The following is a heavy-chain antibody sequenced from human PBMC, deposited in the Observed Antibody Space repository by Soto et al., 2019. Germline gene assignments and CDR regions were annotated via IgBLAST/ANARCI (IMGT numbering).Heavy chain of an antibody. CDR3: SIHGARTGVSFDY. D-gene: IGHD7-27*01. J-gene: IGHJ4*02. V-gene: IGHV1-69*01. Sequence: QVQLVQSGAEVKKSGSSVRVSCKASGGTFSNYAISWVRQAPGQGLEWMGGSIPVLGTTNYAQKFQGRVTVTADESTSTAYMELSGLRAEDTAIYFCSIHGARTGVSFDYWGQGTLVTVSS. CDR2: SIPVLGTT. CDR1: GGTFSNYA.